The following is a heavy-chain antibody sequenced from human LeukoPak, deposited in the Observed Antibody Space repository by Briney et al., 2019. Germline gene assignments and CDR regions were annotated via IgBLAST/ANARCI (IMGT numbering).Heavy chain of an antibody. Sequence: KPGGSLRLSCAASGFTFSNYAMSWVRQAPGKGLEWIGEINHSGSTNYNPSLKSRVTISVDTSKNQFSLKLSSVTAADTAVYYCARRRYYGSGSYYPRNWFDPWGQGTLVTVSS. CDR2: INHSGST. J-gene: IGHJ5*02. V-gene: IGHV4-34*01. D-gene: IGHD3-10*01. CDR1: GFTFSNYA. CDR3: ARRRYYGSGSYYPRNWFDP.